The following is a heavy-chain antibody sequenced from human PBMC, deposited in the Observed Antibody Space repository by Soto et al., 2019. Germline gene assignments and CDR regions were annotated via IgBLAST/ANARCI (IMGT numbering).Heavy chain of an antibody. Sequence: GGSLRLSCAASGFTCSDYYMSWIRQAPGKGLEWVSYISSSSSYTNYADSVKGRFTISRDNAKNSLYLQMNSLRAEDTAVYYCARDHHRYSGYDYVDYWGQGT. CDR3: ARDHHRYSGYDYVDY. CDR1: GFTCSDYY. J-gene: IGHJ4*02. D-gene: IGHD5-12*01. V-gene: IGHV3-11*05. CDR2: ISSSSSYT.